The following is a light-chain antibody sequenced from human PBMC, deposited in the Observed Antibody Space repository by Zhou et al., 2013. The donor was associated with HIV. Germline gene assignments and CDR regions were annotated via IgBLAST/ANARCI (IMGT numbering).Light chain of an antibody. CDR1: QSISTY. Sequence: DIQMTQSPSSLSATVGDRVTITCRASQSISTYLNWYQQKPGKAPKLLIYDASIMQTGVPSRFSGTGSGKDFTLTIDSLQPEDFATYYCQQSYTTLWTFGQGTKVEIK. CDR3: QQSYTTLWT. V-gene: IGKV1-39*01. CDR2: DAS. J-gene: IGKJ1*01.